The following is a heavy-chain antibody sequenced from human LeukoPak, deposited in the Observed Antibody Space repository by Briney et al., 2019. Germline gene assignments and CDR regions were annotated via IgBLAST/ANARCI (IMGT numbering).Heavy chain of an antibody. J-gene: IGHJ4*02. CDR1: GYSFISYR. V-gene: IGHV5-10-1*01. CDR3: ARLMTAAAGAYYFDY. CDR2: IDPRDSYT. Sequence: GESLKSPCKASGYSFISYRSSWLRQIPGKGLEWMERIDPRDSYTNYSPSYQVHVTTSDDKSISTAYLQWSRLKASDSAMYYCARLMTAAAGAYYFDYWGQGTLVTVS. D-gene: IGHD6-13*01.